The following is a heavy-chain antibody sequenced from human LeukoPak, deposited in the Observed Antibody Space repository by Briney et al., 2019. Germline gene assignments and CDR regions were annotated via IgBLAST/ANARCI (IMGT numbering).Heavy chain of an antibody. CDR1: GFTFSSYE. CDR3: ARDRYDYVWGSYRYSYFDY. Sequence: GSLRLSCAASGFTFSSYEMNWVRQAPGKGLEWVSYISSSGSTIYYADSVKGRFTISRDNAKNSLYLQMNSLRAEDTAVYYCARDRYDYVWGSYRYSYFDYWGQGTLVTVSS. CDR2: ISSSGSTI. J-gene: IGHJ4*02. V-gene: IGHV3-48*03. D-gene: IGHD3-16*02.